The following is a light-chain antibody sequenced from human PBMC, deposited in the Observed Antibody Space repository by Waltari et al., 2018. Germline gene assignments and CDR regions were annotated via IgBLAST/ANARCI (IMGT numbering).Light chain of an antibody. J-gene: IGKJ5*01. CDR3: QQRSNWPIT. CDR2: DAS. Sequence: EIVLTQSPPTLPLSPGERATLSCRASQSVSSYLAWYQQKPGQAPRLLIYDASNRATGIPARFSGSGSGTDFTLTISSLEPEDFAVYYCQQRSNWPITFGQGTRLEIK. CDR1: QSVSSY. V-gene: IGKV3-11*01.